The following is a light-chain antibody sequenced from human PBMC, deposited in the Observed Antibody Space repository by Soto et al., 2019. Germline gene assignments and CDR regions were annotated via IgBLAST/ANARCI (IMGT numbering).Light chain of an antibody. CDR3: QKYNSAPRT. V-gene: IGKV1-27*01. CDR2: AAS. Sequence: EIQMTQSPSSLSASVGDRVTITCQASQGISNYLAWYQQKPGKVPKLLIYAASTLQSGVPSRFSGSGSGTDFTLTISSLQPEDVATYYCQKYNSAPRTFGQGTKVEIK. CDR1: QGISNY. J-gene: IGKJ1*01.